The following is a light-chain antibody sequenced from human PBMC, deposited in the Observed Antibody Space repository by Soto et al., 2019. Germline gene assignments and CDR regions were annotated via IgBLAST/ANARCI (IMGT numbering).Light chain of an antibody. J-gene: IGKJ1*01. CDR1: QSVSSSY. CDR2: GAS. CDR3: QQYGSSPRT. Sequence: EIVSTQSPGTLSLSPGERATLSCRASQSVSSSYLAWYQQKPGQAPRLLIYGASSRATGIPDRFSGSGSGIDFTLTISRLEPVDFAVYYCQQYGSSPRTFGQGTKVNIK. V-gene: IGKV3-20*01.